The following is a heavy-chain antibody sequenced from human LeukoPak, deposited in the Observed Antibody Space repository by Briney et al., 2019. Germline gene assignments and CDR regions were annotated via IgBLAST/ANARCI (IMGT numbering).Heavy chain of an antibody. V-gene: IGHV5-51*01. J-gene: IGHJ4*02. D-gene: IGHD2-15*01. CDR3: ARHAAYCTGGKCYSFYYFDY. Sequence: PGESLKISCKASGYTCTNYWIGWVRHTPGKGREWMGIIHPGDSDTRYRTSFQGQVTMSVDESTSTAYLHWTSLKASDTAIYYCARHAAYCTGGKCYSFYYFDYWGQGTLVTVSS. CDR1: GYTCTNYW. CDR2: IHPGDSDT.